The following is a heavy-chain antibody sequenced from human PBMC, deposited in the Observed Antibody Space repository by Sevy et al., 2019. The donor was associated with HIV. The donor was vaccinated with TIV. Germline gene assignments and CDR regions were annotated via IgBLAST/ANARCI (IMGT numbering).Heavy chain of an antibody. D-gene: IGHD6-13*01. V-gene: IGHV1-2*02. Sequence: ASVKVSCKASGYTFTGYYMHWVRQAPGQGLEWMGWINPNSGGTNYAQKFQGRVTMTRDTSISTAYMELSRLRSDDTAVCYCARPAAAGGDWFEPWGQGTLVTVSS. CDR2: INPNSGGT. CDR3: ARPAAAGGDWFEP. J-gene: IGHJ5*02. CDR1: GYTFTGYY.